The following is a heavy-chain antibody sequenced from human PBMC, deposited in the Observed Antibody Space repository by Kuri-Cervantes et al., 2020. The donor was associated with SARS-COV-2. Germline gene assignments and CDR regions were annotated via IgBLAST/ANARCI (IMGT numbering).Heavy chain of an antibody. J-gene: IGHJ4*02. CDR3: ARALVYYYDSSGYYEDY. Sequence: GESLKISCAASGFTFSSYSMNWVRQAPGKGLEWVAFIRYDGSNKYYADSVKGRFTISRDNSKNTLYLQMNSLRAEDTAVYYCARALVYYYDSSGYYEDYWGQGTLVTVSS. V-gene: IGHV3-30*02. CDR2: IRYDGSNK. D-gene: IGHD3-22*01. CDR1: GFTFSSYS.